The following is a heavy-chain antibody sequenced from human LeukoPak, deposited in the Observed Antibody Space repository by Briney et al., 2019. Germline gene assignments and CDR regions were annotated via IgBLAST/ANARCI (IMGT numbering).Heavy chain of an antibody. J-gene: IGHJ4*02. CDR3: ASVKWIAVAAFDY. V-gene: IGHV3-48*03. Sequence: PGGSLRLSCAASGFSFSSYWMSWVRQAPGKGLEWVSYISSSGSTIYYADSVKGRFTISRDNAKNSLYLQMNSLRAEDTAVYYCASVKWIAVAAFDYWGQGTLVTVSS. D-gene: IGHD6-19*01. CDR1: GFSFSSYW. CDR2: ISSSGSTI.